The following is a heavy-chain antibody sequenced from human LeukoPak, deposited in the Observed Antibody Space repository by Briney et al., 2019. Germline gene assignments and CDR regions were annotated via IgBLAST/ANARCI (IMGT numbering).Heavy chain of an antibody. D-gene: IGHD3-10*01. V-gene: IGHV1-18*01. CDR1: GYTFTSYG. Sequence: ASVKVSCKASGYTFTSYGISWVRQAPGQGLEWMGWISAYNGNTNYAQKLQDRVPMTTDTTTSTAYMELRSLRSDDTAMYYCARDFLTYYYASGKTDYWGQGTLVTVSS. J-gene: IGHJ4*02. CDR3: ARDFLTYYYASGKTDY. CDR2: ISAYNGNT.